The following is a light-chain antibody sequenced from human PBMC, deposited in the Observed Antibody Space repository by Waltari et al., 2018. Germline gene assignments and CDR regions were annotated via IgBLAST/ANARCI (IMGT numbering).Light chain of an antibody. CDR3: QSYGSGVI. V-gene: IGLV6-57*03. CDR1: SGSIASNY. Sequence: NFMLTQPHSASESPGKTVTISWTRSSGSIASNYLQWYQQRPGSAPTTVIYEDNQRPSGVPDRFSGSIDSSSNSASLTISGLRTEDEADYYCQSYGSGVIFGGGTKLTVL. J-gene: IGLJ2*01. CDR2: EDN.